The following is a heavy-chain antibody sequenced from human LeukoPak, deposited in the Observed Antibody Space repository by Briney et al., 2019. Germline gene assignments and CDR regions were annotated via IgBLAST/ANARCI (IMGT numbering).Heavy chain of an antibody. CDR2: ISSSSSYI. D-gene: IGHD6-19*01. CDR3: ARTGYSSGWYPFGAFDY. V-gene: IGHV3-21*01. J-gene: IGHJ4*02. Sequence: KAGVSLRLSCAASGFTFSSYSMNWVRQAPGKGLEWVSSISSSSSYIYYADSVKGRFTISRDNAKNSLYLQMNSLRAEDTAVYYCARTGYSSGWYPFGAFDYWGQGTLVTVSS. CDR1: GFTFSSYS.